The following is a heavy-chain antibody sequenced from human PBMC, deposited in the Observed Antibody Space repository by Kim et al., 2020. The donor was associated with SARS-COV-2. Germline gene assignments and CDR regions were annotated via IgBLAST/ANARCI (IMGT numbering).Heavy chain of an antibody. Sequence: GGSLRLSCAASGFTFSSYGMHWVRQAPGKGLEWVAVIWYDGSNKYYADSVKGRFTISRDNSKNTLYLQMNSLRAEDTAVYYCAKDAAAGADWFDPWCQGTLFTVSS. J-gene: IGHJ5*02. CDR3: AKDAAAGADWFDP. CDR2: IWYDGSNK. CDR1: GFTFSSYG. D-gene: IGHD6-13*01. V-gene: IGHV3-33*06.